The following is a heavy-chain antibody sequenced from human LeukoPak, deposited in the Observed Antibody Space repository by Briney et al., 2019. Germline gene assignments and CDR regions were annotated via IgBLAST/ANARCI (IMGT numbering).Heavy chain of an antibody. CDR1: GFTFSSYA. Sequence: GGSLRLSCAASGFTFSSYAMSWVRQATEKGLEWVSAISGSGGSTYYADSVKGRFTISRDNSKNTLYLQMNSLRAEDTAVYYCANLPASIVGATCSFDYWGQGTLVTVSS. CDR3: ANLPASIVGATCSFDY. J-gene: IGHJ4*02. D-gene: IGHD1-26*01. V-gene: IGHV3-23*01. CDR2: ISGSGGST.